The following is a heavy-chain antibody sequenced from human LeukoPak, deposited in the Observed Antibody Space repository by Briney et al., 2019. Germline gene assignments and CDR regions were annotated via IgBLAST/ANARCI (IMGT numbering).Heavy chain of an antibody. V-gene: IGHV3-21*01. D-gene: IGHD2-2*01. Sequence: GGSLRLSCAASGFTFSSYSMNWVRQAPGKGLEWVSSISNSSNYIYYADSVKGRFTISRDNAKSSLYLQMNSLRAEDTAVYYCAREDIVVVPAASYYYYMDVWGKGTTVTVSS. CDR1: GFTFSSYS. CDR2: ISNSSNYI. J-gene: IGHJ6*03. CDR3: AREDIVVVPAASYYYYMDV.